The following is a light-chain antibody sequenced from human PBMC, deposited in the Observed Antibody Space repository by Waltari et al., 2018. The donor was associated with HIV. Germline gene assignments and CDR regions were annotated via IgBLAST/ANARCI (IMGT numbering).Light chain of an antibody. CDR3: MQALQTPRT. CDR1: QSLLHSNGFNY. J-gene: IGKJ1*01. V-gene: IGKV2-28*01. Sequence: LSLPVTPGEPASISCRSSQSLLHSNGFNYLDWYLQKPGQSPQLLISLASNRASGVPDRFSGSGSGTDFTLKISRVEAEDVGVYYCMQALQTPRTFGQGTKVEIK. CDR2: LAS.